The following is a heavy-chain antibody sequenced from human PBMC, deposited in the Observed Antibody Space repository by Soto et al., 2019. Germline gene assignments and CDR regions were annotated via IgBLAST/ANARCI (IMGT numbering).Heavy chain of an antibody. CDR2: IFYSART. V-gene: IGHV4-31*03. D-gene: IGHD6-13*01. CDR1: GGSINSGGYY. CDR3: ARGYRQTGYSSSWRFDY. Sequence: QVQLQESGPGLVKPSQTLSLICTVSGGSINSGGYYWHWLRQHPGKGLEWIGYIFYSARTYYNPFLRSRDTISPVTSENHFALNLSAVTAADTAVYLCARGYRQTGYSSSWRFDYWGEETLVNDSS. J-gene: IGHJ4*02.